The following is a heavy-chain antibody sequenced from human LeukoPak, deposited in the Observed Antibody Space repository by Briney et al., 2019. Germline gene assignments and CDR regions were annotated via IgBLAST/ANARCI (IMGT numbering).Heavy chain of an antibody. CDR2: MNPNSGNT. Sequence: ASVKVSCMASGYTFASYDINWVRQATGQGLEWMGWMNPNSGNTGYAQKFQGRVTMTRNTAINTAYMELTSLRFEDTAVYYCAKSKDLIQFDPWGQGTLVTVSS. V-gene: IGHV1-8*01. CDR3: AKSKDLIQFDP. CDR1: GYTFASYD. D-gene: IGHD5-18*01. J-gene: IGHJ5*02.